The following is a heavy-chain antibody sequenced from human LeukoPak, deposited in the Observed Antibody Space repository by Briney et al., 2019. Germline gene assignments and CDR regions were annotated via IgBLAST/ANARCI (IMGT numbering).Heavy chain of an antibody. Sequence: GGSLRLSCAASGFTFSNYGMHWVRQAPGKGLEWVAFIRFDESRTFYGDSVKGRFIISRDNSENTLFLHMHSLRPEDTAVYYCAKALVLTVAGTYYVDHWGQGTLVTVSA. CDR2: IRFDESRT. CDR1: GFTFSNYG. D-gene: IGHD6-19*01. V-gene: IGHV3-30*02. CDR3: AKALVLTVAGTYYVDH. J-gene: IGHJ4*02.